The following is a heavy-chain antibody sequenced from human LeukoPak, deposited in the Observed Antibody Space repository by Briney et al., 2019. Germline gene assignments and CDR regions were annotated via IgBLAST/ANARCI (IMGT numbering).Heavy chain of an antibody. D-gene: IGHD5-12*01. J-gene: IGHJ4*02. CDR1: GINLRGYW. CDR3: ARDLGHTGYDLYDY. CDR2: MKQDGSEK. Sequence: PGGSLRLSCAVSGINLRGYWMAWVRQAPGKGLEWVANMKQDGSEKYYVDSVKGRFTISRDNAKNSLYLEMNSLRVEDTAVYYCARDLGHTGYDLYDYWGQGTLVTVSS. V-gene: IGHV3-7*01.